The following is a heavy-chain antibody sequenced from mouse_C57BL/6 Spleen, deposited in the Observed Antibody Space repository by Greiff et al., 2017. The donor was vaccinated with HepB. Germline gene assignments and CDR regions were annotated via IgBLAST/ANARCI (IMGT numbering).Heavy chain of an antibody. CDR2: IDPANGNT. CDR3: AMHYYGNPYFDY. Sequence: VQLKESVAELVRPGASVKLSCTASGFNIKNTYMHWVKQRPEQGLEWIGRIDPANGNTKYAPKFQGKATITADTSSNTAYLQLSSLTSEDTAIYYCAMHYYGNPYFDYWGQGTTLTVSS. V-gene: IGHV14-3*01. CDR1: GFNIKNTY. D-gene: IGHD2-1*01. J-gene: IGHJ2*01.